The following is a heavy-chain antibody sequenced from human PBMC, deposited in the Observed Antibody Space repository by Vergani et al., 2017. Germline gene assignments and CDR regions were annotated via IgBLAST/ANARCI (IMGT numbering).Heavy chain of an antibody. V-gene: IGHV1-69*08. CDR3: ARDQVVTAIHGMDV. CDR1: GGTFSSYT. CDR2: IIPILGIA. Sequence: QVQLVQSGAEVKKPGSSVKVSCKASGGTFSSYTISWVRQAPGQGLEWMGRIIPILGIANYAQKFQGRVTITADKSTSTAYMELSSLRSEDTAVYYWARDQVVTAIHGMDVWGQGTTVTVSS. J-gene: IGHJ6*02. D-gene: IGHD2-21*02.